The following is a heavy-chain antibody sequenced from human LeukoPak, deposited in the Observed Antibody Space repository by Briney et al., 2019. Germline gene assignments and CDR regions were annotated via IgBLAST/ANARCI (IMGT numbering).Heavy chain of an antibody. V-gene: IGHV4-38-2*01. CDR3: ARQLAYDSSGYYLGPAFDI. Sequence: SETLSLTCAVSGYSISSGYYWCLSREPGGRVVEWIWIIYRSGNTYYNPSLKSRVTISEDTSKNQFSLKLRSVTAADTAVYYCARQLAYDSSGYYLGPAFDIWGQGTMVTVSS. D-gene: IGHD3-22*01. J-gene: IGHJ3*02. CDR2: IYRSGNT. CDR1: GYSISSGYY.